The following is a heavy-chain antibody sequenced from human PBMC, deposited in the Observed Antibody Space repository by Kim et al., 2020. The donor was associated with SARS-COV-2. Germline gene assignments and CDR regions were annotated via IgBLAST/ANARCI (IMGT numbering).Heavy chain of an antibody. Sequence: GGSLRLSCAASGFTFSGSAILWVRQASGKGLEWVGRIRGKANNYATAYAGSVKGRFTISRDDSKYTAYLQMNSLKTEDTAVYYCSRAGGDHLDYWGQGTLVTVSS. CDR3: SRAGGDHLDY. CDR1: GFTFSGSA. V-gene: IGHV3-73*01. CDR2: IRGKANNYAT. J-gene: IGHJ4*02. D-gene: IGHD2-21*02.